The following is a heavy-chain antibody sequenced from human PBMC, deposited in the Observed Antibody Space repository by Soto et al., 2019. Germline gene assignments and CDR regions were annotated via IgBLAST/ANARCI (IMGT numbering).Heavy chain of an antibody. CDR1: GFTFSRYA. V-gene: IGHV3-23*01. CDR3: ARRTGTTRWDS. Sequence: GGSLRLSCTASGFTFSRYAMSWVRQAPGKGLEWVSTISDSGSTYYAESVKGRLTISRDNSKHTLYLQMNSLRAEDTAVYYCARRTGTTRWDSWGQGTLVTVSS. D-gene: IGHD1-7*01. CDR2: ISDSGST. J-gene: IGHJ4*02.